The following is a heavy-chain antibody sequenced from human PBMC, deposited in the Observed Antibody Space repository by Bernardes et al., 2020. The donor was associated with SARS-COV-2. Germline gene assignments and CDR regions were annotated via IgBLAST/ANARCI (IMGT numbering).Heavy chain of an antibody. V-gene: IGHV3-74*03. CDR3: VRGIPVTETGGHY. D-gene: IGHD2-21*02. CDR1: GFTFSNYW. J-gene: IGHJ4*02. CDR2: IDGDGTTT. Sequence: GGSLRLSCAASGFTFSNYWMHWVRQGPGKGLLWVSRIDGDGTTTTYADSVKGRFTISRDNAKNPVYLQMSSLRADDTAVYYCVRGIPVTETGGHYWGQGTLVTVSS.